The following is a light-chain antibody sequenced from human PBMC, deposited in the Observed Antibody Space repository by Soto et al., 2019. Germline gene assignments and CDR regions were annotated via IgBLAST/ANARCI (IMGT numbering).Light chain of an antibody. V-gene: IGKV1-39*01. J-gene: IGKJ2*01. CDR2: AAS. CDR3: QQYGSSPPYT. CDR1: QSISSY. Sequence: DIQITQSPSSRSASVGDRVTITCRASQSISSYLNWYQQKPGKAPKLLIYAASSLQSGVPSRFSGSGSGTDFTLTIRRLEPEDFAVYYCQQYGSSPPYTCGQGTKVDIK.